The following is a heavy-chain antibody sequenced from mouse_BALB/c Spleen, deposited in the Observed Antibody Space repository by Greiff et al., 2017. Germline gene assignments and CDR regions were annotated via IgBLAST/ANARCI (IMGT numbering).Heavy chain of an antibody. J-gene: IGHJ4*01. CDR2: ISYSGST. Sequence: EVQLQQSGPSLVKPSQTLSITCSVTGDSITSGYWNWIRKFPGNKLEYMGYISYSGSTYYNPSLKSRISITRDTSKNQYYLQLNSVTTEDTATYYCARSNNRYDVAMDYWGQGTSVTVSS. CDR3: ARSNNRYDVAMDY. CDR1: GDSITSGY. D-gene: IGHD2-14*01. V-gene: IGHV3-8*02.